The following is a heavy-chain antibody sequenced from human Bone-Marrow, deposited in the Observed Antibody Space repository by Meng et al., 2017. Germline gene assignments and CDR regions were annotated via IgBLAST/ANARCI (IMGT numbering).Heavy chain of an antibody. Sequence: GESLKISCAASGFTFSSYSMNWVRQAPGKGLEWVSSISSSSSYIYYADSVKGRFTISRDNAKNSLYLQMNSLRAEDTAVYYCARDRNYQYYYYDSSGYYYYRYFDYWGQGTLVTVSS. CDR2: ISSSSSYI. V-gene: IGHV3-21*01. CDR1: GFTFSSYS. J-gene: IGHJ4*02. D-gene: IGHD3-22*01. CDR3: ARDRNYQYYYYDSSGYYYYRYFDY.